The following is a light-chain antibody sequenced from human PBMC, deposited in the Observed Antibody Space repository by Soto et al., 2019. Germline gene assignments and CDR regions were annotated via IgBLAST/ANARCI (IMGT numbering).Light chain of an antibody. J-gene: IGLJ3*02. Sequence: QSALTQPASVSGSPGQSITISCTGTSSDIGGYNSVSWYQQHPGKVPKLLIYDVTNRRSGISNRFSGSKSGNTASLTISGLQAEDEADYYCSSYGSSNTVVFGGGTKLTVL. CDR3: SSYGSSNTVV. CDR1: SSDIGGYNS. V-gene: IGLV2-14*01. CDR2: DVT.